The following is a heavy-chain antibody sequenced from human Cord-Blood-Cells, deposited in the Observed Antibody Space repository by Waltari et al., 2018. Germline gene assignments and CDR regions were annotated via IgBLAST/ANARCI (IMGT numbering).Heavy chain of an antibody. V-gene: IGHV4-4*07. CDR2: IYTSGST. D-gene: IGHD2-2*01. Sequence: QVQLQESGPGLVKPSETLSLTCTVSGGSISSYYWSWIRQPAGKGLEWIGRIYTSGSTNYNPSLKSRVTMSVETSKNQFSLKLSSVTAADTAVYYCARAYCSSTSCYFDYWGQGTLVTVSS. CDR3: ARAYCSSTSCYFDY. J-gene: IGHJ4*02. CDR1: GGSISSYY.